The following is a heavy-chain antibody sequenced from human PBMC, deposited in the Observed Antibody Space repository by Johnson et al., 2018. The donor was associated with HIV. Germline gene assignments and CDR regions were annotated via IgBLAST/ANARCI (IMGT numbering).Heavy chain of an antibody. CDR3: AKDLYDSSSYGAFDI. D-gene: IGHD3-22*01. J-gene: IGHJ3*02. V-gene: IGHV3-7*03. Sequence: MQLVESGGGLVQPGGSLRLSCAASGFTFSSYWMSWVRQAPGKGLEWVVNIKQDGSEKYYVDSVKGRFTISRDNAKNSLYLQMNSLRAEDTALYYCAKDLYDSSSYGAFDIWGQGTMVTVSS. CDR2: IKQDGSEK. CDR1: GFTFSSYW.